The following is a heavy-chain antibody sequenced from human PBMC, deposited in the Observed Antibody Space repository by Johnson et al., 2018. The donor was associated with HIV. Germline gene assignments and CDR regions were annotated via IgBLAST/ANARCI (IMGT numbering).Heavy chain of an antibody. V-gene: IGHV3-66*01. CDR3: AREAWGFGERVDAFDI. Sequence: VQLVESGGGVVQPGRSLRLSCAASGVTFSRDVMPWVRQAPGKGLEWVSVIYSGGSTYYADSVQGRYTLSSDNTKNTLYHQMYSRIAEDTAVYYCAREAWGFGERVDAFDIWCQGTMVTVSS. CDR1: GVTFSRDV. CDR2: IYSGGST. J-gene: IGHJ3*02. D-gene: IGHD3-10*01.